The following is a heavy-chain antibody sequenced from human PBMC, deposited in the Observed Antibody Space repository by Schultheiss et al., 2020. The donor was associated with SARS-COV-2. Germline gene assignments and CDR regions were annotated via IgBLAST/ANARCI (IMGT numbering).Heavy chain of an antibody. V-gene: IGHV4-30-4*08. D-gene: IGHD3-22*01. CDR1: GGSISSGLHY. J-gene: IGHJ4*02. CDR3: ARVGYDSSGYYGLYFDY. Sequence: SETLSLTCTVSGGSISSGLHYWSWIRQHPGKGLEWIGYIYYSGSTYYNPSLKSRVTISVDTSKNQFSLKLSSVTAADTAVYYCARVGYDSSGYYGLYFDYWGQGTLVTVSS. CDR2: IYYSGST.